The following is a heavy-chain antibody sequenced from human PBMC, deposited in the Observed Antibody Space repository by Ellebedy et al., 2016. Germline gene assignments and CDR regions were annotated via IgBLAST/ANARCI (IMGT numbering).Heavy chain of an antibody. CDR2: INHHGSET. CDR1: GLNFNTFF. Sequence: GESLKISXTASGLNFNTFFMSWVRQAPGKGLEWVANINHHGSETYYGDSVKGRFTISRDNAKNSLYLQMDSLRADDTAVYYCARDLVTMALRFYYFGMDVWGQGTTVTVS. J-gene: IGHJ6*02. CDR3: ARDLVTMALRFYYFGMDV. V-gene: IGHV3-7*01. D-gene: IGHD3-10*01.